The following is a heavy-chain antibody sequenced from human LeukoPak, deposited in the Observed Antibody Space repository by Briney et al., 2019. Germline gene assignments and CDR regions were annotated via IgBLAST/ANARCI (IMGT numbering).Heavy chain of an antibody. CDR2: ISSSISYI. Sequence: GGSLRLSCAASEFTFSSYTMHWVRQAPGTGLEWVSSISSSISYISYADSVRGRFTISRDNAKNSVFLEMNTLRVDDTAIYYCAKYARIFGVMNYFDSWGQGTLVTVSS. D-gene: IGHD3-3*01. CDR1: EFTFSSYT. V-gene: IGHV3-21*01. CDR3: AKYARIFGVMNYFDS. J-gene: IGHJ4*02.